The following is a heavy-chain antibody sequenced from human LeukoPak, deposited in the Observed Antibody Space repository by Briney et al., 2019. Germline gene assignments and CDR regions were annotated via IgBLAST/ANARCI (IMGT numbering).Heavy chain of an antibody. CDR1: GFTFSSYG. CDR2: IWYDGSNQ. CDR3: ARAQVGSGWYNGDY. Sequence: GSSLRLSCAASGFTFSSYGMHWVRQAPGKGLEWVAVIWYDGSNQYYADSVKGRFTISRDNSKNTLYLQMNSLRAEDTAVYYCARAQVGSGWYNGDYWGQGTLVTVSS. V-gene: IGHV3-33*08. J-gene: IGHJ4*02. D-gene: IGHD6-19*01.